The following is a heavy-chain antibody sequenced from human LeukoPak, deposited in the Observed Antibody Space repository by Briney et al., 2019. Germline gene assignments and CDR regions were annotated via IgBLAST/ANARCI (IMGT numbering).Heavy chain of an antibody. CDR1: GFTFTSYA. Sequence: GGSLRLSCAASGFTFTSYAMSWVRQAPGKGLEWVSAISGGGGTTYFADSVKGRFTISRDNSNNTLYLQMNSMRVEDTAVYYCAKEPHYYGSGSYLDHWGQGTLVTVSS. V-gene: IGHV3-23*01. J-gene: IGHJ4*02. D-gene: IGHD3-10*01. CDR3: AKEPHYYGSGSYLDH. CDR2: ISGGGGTT.